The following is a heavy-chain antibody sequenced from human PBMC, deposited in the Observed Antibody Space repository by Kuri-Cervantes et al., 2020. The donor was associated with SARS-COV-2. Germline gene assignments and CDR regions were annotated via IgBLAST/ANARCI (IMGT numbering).Heavy chain of an antibody. J-gene: IGHJ3*02. CDR1: GFMFSRCG. CDR2: ISGSGGST. CDR3: AKDKWVTTKFVCAFDI. Sequence: GESLKISCAASGFMFSRCGMHWVRQAPGKGLEWVSAISGSGGSTYYADSVKGRFTISRDNSKNTLYLQMNSLRAEDTAVYYCAKDKWVTTKFVCAFDIWGQGTMVTVSS. D-gene: IGHD4-17*01. V-gene: IGHV3-23*01.